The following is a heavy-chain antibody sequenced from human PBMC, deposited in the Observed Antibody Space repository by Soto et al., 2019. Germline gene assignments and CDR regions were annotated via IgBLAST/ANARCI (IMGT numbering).Heavy chain of an antibody. CDR3: ARALILTGYYIHDAFDI. CDR2: IYYSVST. D-gene: IGHD3-9*01. J-gene: IGHJ3*02. Sequence: SETLSLTCTVSGGSINSYYWSWIRQPPGKGLEWIGYIYYSVSTNYNPSLKSRVTISVDTSKNQFSLKLSSVTAADTAVYYCARALILTGYYIHDAFDIWGQGTMVTVSS. CDR1: GGSINSYY. V-gene: IGHV4-59*01.